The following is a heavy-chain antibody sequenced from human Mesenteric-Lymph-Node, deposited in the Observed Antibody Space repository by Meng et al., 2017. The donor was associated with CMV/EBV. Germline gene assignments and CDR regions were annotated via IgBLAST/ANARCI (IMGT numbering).Heavy chain of an antibody. CDR1: GFTFSNYW. CDR2: IKQDGSEK. J-gene: IGHJ4*02. D-gene: IGHD1-26*01. Sequence: GESLKISCAASGFTFSNYWMNWVRQAPGKGLEWVANIKQDGSEKYYGASVKGRFTISIDSAKSSLYLQMNNLRAEDTAIYYCAKDYSDSPYPHSFDSWGQGTLVTVSS. V-gene: IGHV3-7*01. CDR3: AKDYSDSPYPHSFDS.